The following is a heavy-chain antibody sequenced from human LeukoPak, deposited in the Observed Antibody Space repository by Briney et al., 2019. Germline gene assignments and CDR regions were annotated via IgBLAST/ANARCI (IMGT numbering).Heavy chain of an antibody. V-gene: IGHV4-59*12. CDR3: ARVATTYYFDY. CDR1: GGSISSNY. CDR2: MYYSGST. Sequence: SETLSLTCTVSGGSISSNYWNWIRQPPGKGLEWIGYMYYSGSTNYNPSLKSRVTISVDRSGNQFSLKLSSVTAADTAVYYCARVATTYYFDYWGQGTLVTVSS. D-gene: IGHD5-12*01. J-gene: IGHJ4*02.